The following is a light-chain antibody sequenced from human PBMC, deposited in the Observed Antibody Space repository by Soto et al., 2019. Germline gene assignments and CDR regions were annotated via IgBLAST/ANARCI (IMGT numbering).Light chain of an antibody. CDR2: GAS. CDR3: QQYDSSPRT. J-gene: IGKJ3*01. Sequence: EIVMTQSPGTLSLSPGERATLSCRASQSVSRSFLAWYQQIPGQAPRLLIYGASSRATGIPDRFSGSGSGTDFTLTISRLEPEDFAVYYCQQYDSSPRTFGPGTKVDIK. CDR1: QSVSRSF. V-gene: IGKV3-20*01.